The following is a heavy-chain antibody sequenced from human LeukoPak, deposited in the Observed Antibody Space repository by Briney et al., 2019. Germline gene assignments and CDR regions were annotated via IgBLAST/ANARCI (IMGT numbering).Heavy chain of an antibody. J-gene: IGHJ4*02. Sequence: GGSLRLSCAASGFTFRRYEMNWVRQAPGKGLEWVSYIASSGSTIYYADSVKGRFTISRDNAKNSLYLQMNSLRAEDTAVYYCARANYYDIRGYDYWGQGTVVTVSS. CDR3: ARANYYDIRGYDY. CDR1: GFTFRRYE. D-gene: IGHD3-22*01. V-gene: IGHV3-48*03. CDR2: IASSGSTI.